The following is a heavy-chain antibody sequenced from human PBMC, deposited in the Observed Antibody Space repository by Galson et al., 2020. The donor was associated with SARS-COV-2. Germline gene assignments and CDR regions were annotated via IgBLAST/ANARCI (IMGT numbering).Heavy chain of an antibody. CDR1: GFTFGSYS. D-gene: IGHD4-17*01. V-gene: IGHV3-21*01. CDR3: ARGADYGDYVFGY. CDR2: ISAISSYI. Sequence: GGSLRLSCAGSGFTFGSYSINWVRQAPGKGLEWVASISAISSYIYYADSVKGRFTISRDNAKKSVYLQMNSLRAEDTAVYYCARGADYGDYVFGYWGQGSLVTVSS. J-gene: IGHJ4*02.